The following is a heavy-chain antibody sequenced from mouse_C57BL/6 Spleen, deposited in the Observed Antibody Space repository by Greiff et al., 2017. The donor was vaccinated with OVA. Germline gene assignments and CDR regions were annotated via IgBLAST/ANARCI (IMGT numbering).Heavy chain of an antibody. J-gene: IGHJ4*01. CDR1: GYTFTSYW. CDR3: ARRRGAMDY. V-gene: IGHV1-69*01. Sequence: QVQLQQPGAELVMPGASVKLSCKASGYTFTSYWMHWVKQRPGQGLEWIGEIDPSDSYTNYNQKFKGKSTLTVDKSSSTAYMQLSSLTSEDSAVYYCARRRGAMDYWGQGTSVTVSS. CDR2: IDPSDSYT.